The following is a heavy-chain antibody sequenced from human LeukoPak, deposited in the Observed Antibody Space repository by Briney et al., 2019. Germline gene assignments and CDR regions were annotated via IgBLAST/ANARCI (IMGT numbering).Heavy chain of an antibody. CDR3: ARETYCTNGVCHNINRYFDY. J-gene: IGHJ4*02. CDR2: IYSGGNT. D-gene: IGHD2-8*01. V-gene: IGHV3-66*01. Sequence: GGSLRLSCAASGFIVSSNYMSWVRQAPGKGLEWVSVIYSGGNTYYADSVKGRFIISRDNSKSTVYLQMNSLRVEDTAMYYCARETYCTNGVCHNINRYFDYWGQGALVTVSS. CDR1: GFIVSSNY.